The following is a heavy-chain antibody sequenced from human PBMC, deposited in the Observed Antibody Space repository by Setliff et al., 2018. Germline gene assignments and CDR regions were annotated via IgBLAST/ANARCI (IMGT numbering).Heavy chain of an antibody. CDR3: AGSTVTQVDY. Sequence: TLSLTCSVSGASITSYYWSWIRQPPGKGLEWIGYMHYSGSANYNPSLKSRVTISIDTSKNQFSLRLSSVTAADTAVYYCAGSTVTQVDYWGQGTLVTVSS. V-gene: IGHV4-59*08. J-gene: IGHJ4*02. CDR1: GASITSYY. D-gene: IGHD4-17*01. CDR2: MHYSGSA.